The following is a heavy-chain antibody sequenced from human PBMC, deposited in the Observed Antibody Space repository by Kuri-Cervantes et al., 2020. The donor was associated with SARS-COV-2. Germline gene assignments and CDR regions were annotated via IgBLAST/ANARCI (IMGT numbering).Heavy chain of an antibody. CDR2: TSADRTKE. Sequence: GESLKISCAASGFTLSGYGIHWVRQAPGKGLEWVAATSADRTKEYYLDSVKGRLAISRDNSKNTVYLQINSLRAEDTAVYYCARDSDTTGYYWYFDLWGRGTLVTVSS. D-gene: IGHD3-22*01. J-gene: IGHJ2*01. CDR1: GFTLSGYG. CDR3: ARDSDTTGYYWYFDL. V-gene: IGHV3-33*05.